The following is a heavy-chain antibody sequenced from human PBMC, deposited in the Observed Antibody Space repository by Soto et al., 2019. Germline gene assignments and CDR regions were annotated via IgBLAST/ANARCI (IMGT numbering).Heavy chain of an antibody. J-gene: IGHJ4*02. CDR1: GGSISKSNYF. D-gene: IGHD2-21*01. V-gene: IGHV4-39*01. Sequence: PSETLSLTCTVSGGSISKSNYFWGWIRQAPGKGLEWIASILYTSTTSYNSSLKSRVAISVDTSKNQFSLELNSVTAADTAVYYCARLGWGNGDSDYWGQGTLVTVSS. CDR3: ARLGWGNGDSDY. CDR2: ILYTSTT.